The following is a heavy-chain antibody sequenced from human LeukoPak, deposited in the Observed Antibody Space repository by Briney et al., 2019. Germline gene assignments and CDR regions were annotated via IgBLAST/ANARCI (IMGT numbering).Heavy chain of an antibody. CDR2: IYYSGST. Sequence: PSETLSLTCTVSAGSISSYYWTWIRQPPGKGLEWIGHIYYSGSTNYNPSLKSRVTISVDTSKNQFSLKLSSVTAADTAVYYCARGRGIAARPCGVYYFDYWGQGTLVTVSS. J-gene: IGHJ4*02. CDR1: AGSISSYY. D-gene: IGHD6-6*01. V-gene: IGHV4-59*12. CDR3: ARGRGIAARPCGVYYFDY.